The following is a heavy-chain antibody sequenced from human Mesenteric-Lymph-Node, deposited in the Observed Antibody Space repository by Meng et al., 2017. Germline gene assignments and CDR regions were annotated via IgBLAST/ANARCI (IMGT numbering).Heavy chain of an antibody. V-gene: IGHV1-8*02. CDR2: MNPNSGNT. Sequence: ASVKVSCKASGYTFTGHFLHWVRQATGQGLEWMGWMNPNSGNTGYAQKFQGRVTMTRNTSISTAYMELSSLRSEDTAVYYCARGLGSKGSSSWYVGRSYYYGMDVWGQGTTVTVSS. CDR1: GYTFTGHF. CDR3: ARGLGSKGSSSWYVGRSYYYGMDV. J-gene: IGHJ6*02. D-gene: IGHD6-13*01.